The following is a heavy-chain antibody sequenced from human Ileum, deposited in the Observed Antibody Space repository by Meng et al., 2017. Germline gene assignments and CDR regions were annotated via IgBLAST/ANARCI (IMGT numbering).Heavy chain of an antibody. D-gene: IGHD3-10*01. CDR2: IYYSWST. CDR1: GGSISSSSYY. V-gene: IGHV4-39*07. Sequence: GSLRLSCTVSGGSISSSSYYWGGIRQPPGKGLEWIGSIYYSWSTYYNPSLKSRVTISVDTSKHQFSLKLSAVTAADTAVYYCARDLITMVSNYWGQGTLVTVSS. J-gene: IGHJ4*02. CDR3: ARDLITMVSNY.